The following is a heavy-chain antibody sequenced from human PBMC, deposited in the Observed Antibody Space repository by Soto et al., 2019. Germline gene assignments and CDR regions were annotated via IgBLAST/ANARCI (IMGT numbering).Heavy chain of an antibody. V-gene: IGHV3-7*01. CDR1: GFTFSSYW. CDR3: ARDSVAGTYNWFDP. J-gene: IGHJ5*02. Sequence: PGGSLRLSCAASGFTFSSYWMSWVRQAPGKGLEWVANIKQDGSEKYYVDSVKGRFTISRDNAKNSLYLQMNSLRAEDTAVYYSARDSVAGTYNWFDPWGQGTLVTVYS. D-gene: IGHD6-19*01. CDR2: IKQDGSEK.